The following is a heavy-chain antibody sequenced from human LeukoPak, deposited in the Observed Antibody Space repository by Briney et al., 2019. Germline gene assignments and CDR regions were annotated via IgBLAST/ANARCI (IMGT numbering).Heavy chain of an antibody. D-gene: IGHD6-13*01. V-gene: IGHV4-59*01. CDR3: ASQPAAGIYFDY. Sequence: SETLSLTCTVSGGSSSSYYWSWIRQPPGNGLEWIGYIYYSGSTNYNPSLKSRVTISVDTSKNQFSLKLSSVTAADTAVYYCASQPAAGIYFDYWGQGTLVTVSS. CDR1: GGSSSSYY. CDR2: IYYSGST. J-gene: IGHJ4*02.